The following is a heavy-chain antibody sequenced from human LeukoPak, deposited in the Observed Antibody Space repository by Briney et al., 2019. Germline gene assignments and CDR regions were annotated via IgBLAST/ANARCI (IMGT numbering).Heavy chain of an antibody. CDR1: GYTFTSYD. D-gene: IGHD3-10*01. J-gene: IGHJ4*02. CDR2: MSPNSGNT. Sequence: GASVKVSCKASGYTFTSYDINWVRQATGQGLEWMGWMSPNSGNTGYAQKFQGRVTITRNTSISTAYMELSSLRSEDTAVYYCARVDYSSGSLHYWGQGTLVTVSS. V-gene: IGHV1-8*03. CDR3: ARVDYSSGSLHY.